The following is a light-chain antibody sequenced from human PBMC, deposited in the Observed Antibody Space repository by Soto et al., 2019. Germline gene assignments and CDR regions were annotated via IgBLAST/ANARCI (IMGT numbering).Light chain of an antibody. CDR2: EVS. V-gene: IGLV2-14*01. CDR1: SSDVGGYKY. CDR3: SSYTSSGLVV. Sequence: QSALTQPASVSGSPGQSITISCTGTSSDVGGYKYVSWYQQHPGKAPKLMIYEVSNRPSGVSNPFSGSKSGNTASLTISGLQAEDEADYYCSSYTSSGLVVFGGGTKLTVL. J-gene: IGLJ2*01.